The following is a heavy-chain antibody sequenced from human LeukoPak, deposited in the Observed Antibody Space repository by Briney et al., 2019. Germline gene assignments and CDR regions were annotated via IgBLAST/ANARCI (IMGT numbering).Heavy chain of an antibody. J-gene: IGHJ4*02. D-gene: IGHD1-14*01. Sequence: PGGSLRLSCAASGFTFSSYAMHWVRQAPGKGLEWVAVISYDGSNKYYADSVKGRFTISRDNSKNTLYLQMNSLRAEDTAVYYCARGHPGAFDYWGQGTLVTVSS. CDR2: ISYDGSNK. CDR1: GFTFSSYA. CDR3: ARGHPGAFDY. V-gene: IGHV3-30*04.